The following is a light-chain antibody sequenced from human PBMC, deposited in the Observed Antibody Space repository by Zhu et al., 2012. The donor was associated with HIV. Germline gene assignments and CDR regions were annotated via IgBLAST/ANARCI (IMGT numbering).Light chain of an antibody. Sequence: EIVLTQSPDTLSLSPGERATVSCRASRSVSSFLAWYQQKPGQAPRLLIYDSSKRAAGIPPRFSGSGSGTDFTLTISSLEPEDFALYYCQQRSNWPLTFGGGTKVEIK. CDR2: DSS. CDR3: QQRSNWPLT. V-gene: IGKV3-11*01. CDR1: RSVSSF. J-gene: IGKJ4*01.